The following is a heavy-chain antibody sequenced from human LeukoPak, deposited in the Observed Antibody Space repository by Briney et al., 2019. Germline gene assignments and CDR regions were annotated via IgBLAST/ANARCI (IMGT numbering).Heavy chain of an antibody. CDR3: ARSSRGYSYGYPLGFDY. Sequence: VSGPALVKPPQTLTLTCTFSGFSLRTRGMSVSWIRQPPGKALEWLARIDWDDDKFYSTSLKTRLTISKDTSKNQVVLTMTNMDPVDTATYYCARSSRGYSYGYPLGFDYWGQGTLVTVSS. CDR1: GFSLRTRGMS. V-gene: IGHV2-70*04. J-gene: IGHJ4*02. D-gene: IGHD5-18*01. CDR2: IDWDDDK.